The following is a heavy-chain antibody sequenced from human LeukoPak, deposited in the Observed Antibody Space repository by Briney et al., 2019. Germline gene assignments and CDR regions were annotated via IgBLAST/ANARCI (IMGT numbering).Heavy chain of an antibody. Sequence: SQTLSLTCAISGDSVSSNSVTWNWIRQSPLRGLEWLGRTYYRSTWYNDYAVSVRGRITVNPDTSKNQFSLHLNSVTPEDTAVYYCARRLTQYDCFDRWGQGILVTVSS. V-gene: IGHV6-1*01. J-gene: IGHJ5*02. CDR2: TYYRSTWYN. D-gene: IGHD2-2*01. CDR3: ARRLTQYDCFDR. CDR1: GDSVSSNSVT.